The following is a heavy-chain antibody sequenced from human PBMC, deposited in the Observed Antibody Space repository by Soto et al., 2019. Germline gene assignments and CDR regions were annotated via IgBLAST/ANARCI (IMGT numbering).Heavy chain of an antibody. CDR2: IWYDGSNK. CDR3: ARENHSGYDYFDY. CDR1: GFTFSSYG. J-gene: IGHJ4*02. V-gene: IGHV3-33*01. Sequence: HPGGSLRLSCAASGFTFSSYGMHWVRQAPGKGLEWVAVIWYDGSNKYYADSVKGRFTISRDNSKNTLYLQMNSLRAEDTAVYYCARENHSGYDYFDYWGQGTLVTVSS. D-gene: IGHD5-12*01.